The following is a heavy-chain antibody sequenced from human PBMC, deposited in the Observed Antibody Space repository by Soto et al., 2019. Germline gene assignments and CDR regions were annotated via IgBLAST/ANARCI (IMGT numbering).Heavy chain of an antibody. V-gene: IGHV1-69*13. J-gene: IGHJ4*02. CDR2: IIPIFGTA. Sequence: ASVKVSCKASGGTFSSYAISWVRQAPGQGLEWMGGIIPIFGTANYAQKFQGRVTITADESTSTAYMELSSLRSEDTAVYYCARVPRDGYNSQYFDYWGQGTLVTVYS. CDR3: ARVPRDGYNSQYFDY. CDR1: GGTFSSYA. D-gene: IGHD5-12*01.